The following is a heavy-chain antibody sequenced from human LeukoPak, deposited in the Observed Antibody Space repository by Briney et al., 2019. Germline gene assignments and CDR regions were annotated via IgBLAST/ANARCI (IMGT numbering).Heavy chain of an antibody. CDR3: ARDLGWRSGYYSDY. Sequence: GGSLRLSCAASGFSFSSFGMHWVRQAPGKGLEWVAVTWYDGSNKNYVDSVKGRFTISRDNSKNTLYLQMNSLRAEDTAIYYCARDLGWRSGYYSDYWGQGTLVTVSS. CDR1: GFSFSSFG. V-gene: IGHV3-33*01. J-gene: IGHJ4*02. CDR2: TWYDGSNK. D-gene: IGHD3-22*01.